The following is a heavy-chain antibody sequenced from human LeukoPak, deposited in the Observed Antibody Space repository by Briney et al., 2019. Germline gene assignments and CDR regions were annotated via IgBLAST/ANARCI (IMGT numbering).Heavy chain of an antibody. V-gene: IGHV3-21*01. D-gene: IGHD2-8*01. Sequence: GGSLRLSCAASGFTFSSYSMNWVRQAPGKGLEWVSSISSSSSYIYYADSVKGRLTISRDNAKNSLYLQMNSLRAEDTAVYYCARGRVTWFDPWGQGTLVTVSS. CDR2: ISSSSSYI. CDR1: GFTFSSYS. J-gene: IGHJ5*02. CDR3: ARGRVTWFDP.